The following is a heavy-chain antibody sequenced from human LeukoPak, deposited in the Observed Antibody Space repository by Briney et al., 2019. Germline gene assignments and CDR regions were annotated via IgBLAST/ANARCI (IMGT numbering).Heavy chain of an antibody. D-gene: IGHD2-2*01. J-gene: IGHJ6*03. Sequence: GASVKVSCKASGSTFTGYYMDWVRQAPGQGLEWMGWINPNSGGTNYAQKFQGRVTMTRDTSISTAYMELSRLRSDDTAVYYCARRQVVPAAPLNYYYMYAWGKGTTVTVSS. CDR3: ARRQVVPAAPLNYYYMYA. CDR2: INPNSGGT. CDR1: GSTFTGYY. V-gene: IGHV1-2*02.